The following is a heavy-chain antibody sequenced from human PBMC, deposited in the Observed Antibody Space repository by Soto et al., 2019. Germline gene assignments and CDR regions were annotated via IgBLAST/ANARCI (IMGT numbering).Heavy chain of an antibody. CDR2: ISSNGIGT. Sequence: EVQLVESGGGLAQPGGSLRLSCAASGFTLSSDAMDWVRQAPGKGLEYVSGISSNGIGTYYANSVKGRFTISRDNSKNTVYLQMDSLRPEDMVVYYCARRARADYYYMDVWGKGTTVTVS. J-gene: IGHJ6*03. D-gene: IGHD6-6*01. V-gene: IGHV3-64*01. CDR1: GFTLSSDA. CDR3: ARRARADYYYMDV.